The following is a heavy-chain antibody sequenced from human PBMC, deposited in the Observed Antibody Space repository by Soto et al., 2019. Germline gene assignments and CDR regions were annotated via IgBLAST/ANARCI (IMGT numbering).Heavy chain of an antibody. CDR3: AKDLRYCSGGSCYYFDY. CDR1: GFTFSSYA. D-gene: IGHD2-15*01. Sequence: GSLRLSCAASGFTFSSYAMSWVRQAPGKGLEWVSAISGSGGSTYYADSVKGRFTISRDNSKNTLYLQMNSLRAEDTAVYYCAKDLRYCSGGSCYYFDYWGQGTLVTVSS. J-gene: IGHJ4*02. CDR2: ISGSGGST. V-gene: IGHV3-23*01.